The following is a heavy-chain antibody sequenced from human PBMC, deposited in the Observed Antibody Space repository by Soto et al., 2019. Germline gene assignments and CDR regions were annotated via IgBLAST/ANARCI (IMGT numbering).Heavy chain of an antibody. CDR3: ARESTVTVGLRGYYFDY. CDR1: GGSISSGGYY. Sequence: LSLTCTVSGGSISSGGYYWSWIRQHPGKGLEWIGYIYYSGSTYYNPSLKSRVTISVDTSKNQFSLKLSSVTAADTAVYYCARESTVTVGLRGYYFDYWGQGTLVTVSS. D-gene: IGHD4-17*01. J-gene: IGHJ4*02. V-gene: IGHV4-31*03. CDR2: IYYSGST.